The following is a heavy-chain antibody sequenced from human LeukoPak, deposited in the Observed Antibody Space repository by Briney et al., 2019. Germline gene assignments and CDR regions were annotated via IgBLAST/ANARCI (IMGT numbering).Heavy chain of an antibody. Sequence: PGGSLRLSCAASGFTFSNYRVNWVRQAPGPGLEWVSSISSSSSYIYYTDSGKGRFTISRDNAKNSLYLQMNSLKAEDTAVYSCARDVPYYYGSRCYYSVGFDMWDQGIMVTVSS. V-gene: IGHV3-21*01. CDR2: ISSSSSYI. D-gene: IGHD3-22*01. J-gene: IGHJ3*02. CDR3: ARDVPYYYGSRCYYSVGFDM. CDR1: GFTFSNYR.